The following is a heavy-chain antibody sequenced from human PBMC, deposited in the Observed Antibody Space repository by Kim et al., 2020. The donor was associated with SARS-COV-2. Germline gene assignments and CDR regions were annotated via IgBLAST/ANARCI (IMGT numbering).Heavy chain of an antibody. CDR1: GGTFSSYA. Sequence: SVKVSCKASGGTFSSYAISWVRQAPGQGLEWMGGIIPIFGTANYAQKFQGRVTITADESTSTAYMELSSLRSEDTAVYYCARVRTYDFWSGYPGGVYYYYGMDVWGQGTTVTVSS. CDR2: IIPIFGTA. CDR3: ARVRTYDFWSGYPGGVYYYYGMDV. D-gene: IGHD3-3*01. J-gene: IGHJ6*02. V-gene: IGHV1-69*13.